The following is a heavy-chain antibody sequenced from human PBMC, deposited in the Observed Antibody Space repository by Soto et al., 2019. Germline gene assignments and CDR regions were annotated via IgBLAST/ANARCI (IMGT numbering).Heavy chain of an antibody. J-gene: IGHJ5*02. D-gene: IGHD2-15*01. Sequence: TSETLSLTCAVYGGSFSGYYWSWIRQPPGKGLEWIGEINHSGSTNYNPSLKSRVTISVDTSKNQFSLKLSSVTAADTAVYYCARRLLPYMDCSGGSCFLNWFDPWGQGTLVTVSS. CDR2: INHSGST. CDR3: ARRLLPYMDCSGGSCFLNWFDP. V-gene: IGHV4-34*01. CDR1: GGSFSGYY.